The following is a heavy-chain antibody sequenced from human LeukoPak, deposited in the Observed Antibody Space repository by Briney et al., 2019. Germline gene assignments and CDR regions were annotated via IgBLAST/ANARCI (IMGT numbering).Heavy chain of an antibody. J-gene: IGHJ4*02. V-gene: IGHV1-69*13. CDR3: ASVVPAAQGPYFDY. Sequence: ASVKVSCKASGGTFSSYAISWVRQAPGQGLEWMGGIIPIFGTANYAQKFQGRVTITADESTSTAYMELSSLRSEDTAVYYCASVVPAAQGPYFDYWGQGTLVTVSS. CDR1: GGTFSSYA. D-gene: IGHD2-2*01. CDR2: IIPIFGTA.